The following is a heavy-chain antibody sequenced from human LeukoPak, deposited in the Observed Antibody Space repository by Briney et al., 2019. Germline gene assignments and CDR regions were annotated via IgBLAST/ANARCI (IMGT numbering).Heavy chain of an antibody. V-gene: IGHV3-72*01. D-gene: IGHD4-17*01. CDR1: GVSFSDHY. CDR2: IRNKGNGYTT. CDR3: AKARGRDYGDTTDY. J-gene: IGHJ4*02. Sequence: GGSLRLSCAASGVSFSDHYMDWVRQAPGKGLEWVGRIRNKGNGYTTEYAASVKGRFSISRDDSKDSLYLQMNSLKTEDTAVYYCAKARGRDYGDTTDYWGQGTLVTVSS.